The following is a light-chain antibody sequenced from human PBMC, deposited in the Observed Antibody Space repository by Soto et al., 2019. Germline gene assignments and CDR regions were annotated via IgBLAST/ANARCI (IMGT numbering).Light chain of an antibody. CDR1: QSISSW. CDR2: DAS. V-gene: IGKV1-5*01. J-gene: IGKJ5*01. CDR3: QQYNTYST. Sequence: DIQMTQSPSILSASVGDRVTITCRASQSISSWLAWYQQKPGKAPNLLIYDASSLKSGVPARFSGSXTGTEFTLTISSLQPDDFATYYCQQYNTYSTFGQGTRLEIK.